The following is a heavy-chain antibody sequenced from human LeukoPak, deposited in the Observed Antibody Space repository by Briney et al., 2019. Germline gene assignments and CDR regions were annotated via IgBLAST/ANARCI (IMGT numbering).Heavy chain of an antibody. CDR3: ARVGYLTDYYGSGPLGY. J-gene: IGHJ4*02. CDR1: GYTFTSYG. Sequence: ASVKVSCKASGYTFTSYGISWVRQAPGQGLEWMGWISAYNGNTNYAQKLQGRVTMTTDTSTSTACMELRSLRSDDTAVYYCARVGYLTDYYGSGPLGYWGQGTLVTVSS. D-gene: IGHD3-10*01. V-gene: IGHV1-18*01. CDR2: ISAYNGNT.